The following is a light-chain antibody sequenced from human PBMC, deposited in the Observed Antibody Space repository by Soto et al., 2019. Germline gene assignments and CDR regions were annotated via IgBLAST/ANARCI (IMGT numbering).Light chain of an antibody. J-gene: IGLJ1*01. CDR1: ISDIGGYEY. CDR2: EVT. Sequence: QSVLTQPASVSGSPGQSITISCTGTISDIGGYEYVSWYQQHPGKAPRLMIYEVTYRPSGVSSRFSGSKSGSTASLTISGLQAEDEADYYCSSYTDSSTLGLYVFGTGTKVTVL. CDR3: SSYTDSSTLGLYV. V-gene: IGLV2-14*01.